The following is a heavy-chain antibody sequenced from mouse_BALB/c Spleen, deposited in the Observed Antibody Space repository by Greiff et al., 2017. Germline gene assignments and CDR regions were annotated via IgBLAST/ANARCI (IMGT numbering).Heavy chain of an antibody. J-gene: IGHJ2*01. CDR2: IWAGGST. CDR1: GFSLTSYG. Sequence: QVQLQQSGPGLVAPSQSLSISCTVSGFSLTSYGVHWVRQPPGKGLEWLGVIWAGGSTNYNSALMSSLSISKDNSKNHVVLKMTSLQTDDTAMYYSARDPSTMITASYCDYWRQGTTLTVSA. V-gene: IGHV2-9*02. D-gene: IGHD2-4*01. CDR3: ARDPSTMITASYCDY.